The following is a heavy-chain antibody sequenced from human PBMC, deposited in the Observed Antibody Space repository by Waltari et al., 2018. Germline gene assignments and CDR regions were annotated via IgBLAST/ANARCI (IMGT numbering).Heavy chain of an antibody. Sequence: QVQLQESGPGLVKPSETLSLTCTVSGGSISSHYWSWIRQPPGKGLEWIGYIYYSGSTNYTPSLKSRVTISVDTSKNQFSLKLSSVTAADTAVYYCARAFPYFDWFDPWGQGTLVTVSS. D-gene: IGHD2-8*01. CDR1: GGSISSHY. V-gene: IGHV4-59*11. J-gene: IGHJ5*02. CDR3: ARAFPYFDWFDP. CDR2: IYYSGST.